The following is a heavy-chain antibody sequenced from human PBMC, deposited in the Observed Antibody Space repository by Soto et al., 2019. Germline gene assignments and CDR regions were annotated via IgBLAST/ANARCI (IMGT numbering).Heavy chain of an antibody. CDR3: AREFLAPRDYYYYYGMDV. Sequence: ASVKVSCKASGYTFTSYYMHWVRQAPGQGLEWMGIINPSGGSTSYAQKFQGRVTMTRDTSTSTVYMELSSLRSEDTAVYYCAREFLAPRDYYYYYGMDVWGQGTTVTVSS. CDR1: GYTFTSYY. J-gene: IGHJ6*02. V-gene: IGHV1-46*01. CDR2: INPSGGST.